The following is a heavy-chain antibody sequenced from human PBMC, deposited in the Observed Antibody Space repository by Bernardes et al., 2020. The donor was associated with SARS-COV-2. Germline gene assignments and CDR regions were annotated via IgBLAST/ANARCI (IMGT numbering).Heavy chain of an antibody. CDR1: GFSLSTSGVA. D-gene: IGHD4-17*01. CDR2: IFSDDDK. V-gene: IGHV2-5*02. CDR3: AHHTVTTIFDY. J-gene: IGHJ4*02. Sequence: SGPTLVKPTQTLTLTCTFSGFSLSTSGVAVGWIRQPPGKALEWLALIFSDDDKRYSPSLKSRLTITKDTSKSQVVLTMTNMDPVDTATYYCAHHTVTTIFDYWGQGTLVTVSS.